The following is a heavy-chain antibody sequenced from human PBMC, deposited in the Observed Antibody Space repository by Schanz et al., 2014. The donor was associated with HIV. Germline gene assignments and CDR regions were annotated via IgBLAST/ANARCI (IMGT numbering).Heavy chain of an antibody. D-gene: IGHD3-16*01. V-gene: IGHV3-21*04. Sequence: VQLVESGGGVVQPGRSLRLSCAASGFTFSTTAMNWVRQAPGKGLEWVSSISSSGSYIFYADSVKGRFTISRDNAKNSLYLQMNRLRAEDTALYYCARVWADYGMDVWGQGTTVTVSS. CDR2: ISSSGSYI. J-gene: IGHJ6*02. CDR3: ARVWADYGMDV. CDR1: GFTFSTTA.